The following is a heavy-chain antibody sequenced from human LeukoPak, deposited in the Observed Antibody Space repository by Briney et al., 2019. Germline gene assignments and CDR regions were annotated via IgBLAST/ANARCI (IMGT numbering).Heavy chain of an antibody. V-gene: IGHV4-39*01. D-gene: IGHD3-10*01. CDR2: IYYSGST. J-gene: IGHJ4*02. CDR1: GGSISSSSYY. CDR3: AKAEVRGVIWY. Sequence: SETLSLTCTVSGGSISSSSYYWGWIRQPPGKGLEWIGSIYYSGSTYYNPSLKSRVTISVDTSKNQFSLKQSSVTAADTAVYYCAKAEVRGVIWYWGQGTLVTVSS.